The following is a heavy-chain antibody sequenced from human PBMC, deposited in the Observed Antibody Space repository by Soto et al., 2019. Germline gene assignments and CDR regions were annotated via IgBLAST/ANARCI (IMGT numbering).Heavy chain of an antibody. V-gene: IGHV4-59*01. CDR2: IYYSGST. D-gene: IGHD5-12*01. Sequence: SETLSLTCTVSGGSISSYYWSWIRQPPGKGLEWIGYIYYSGSTNYNPSLKSRVTISVDTSKNQFSLKLSSVTAADTAVYYCARWLQYHDGGFDYRGQGTLVTVSS. CDR1: GGSISSYY. J-gene: IGHJ4*02. CDR3: ARWLQYHDGGFDY.